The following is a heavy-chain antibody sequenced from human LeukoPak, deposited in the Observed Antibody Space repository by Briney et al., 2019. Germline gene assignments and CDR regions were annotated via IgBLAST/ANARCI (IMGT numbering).Heavy chain of an antibody. Sequence: PSETLSLTCTVSGGSISNYYWSWIRQPPGKGLEWIGYIYYTGSTNYNPSLKSRVTISVDTSKNQFSLRLSSVTAADTAVYYCARLKTDYGGNDYYFDYSGQGTLVTVSS. V-gene: IGHV4-59*08. CDR2: IYYTGST. CDR1: GGSISNYY. D-gene: IGHD4-23*01. J-gene: IGHJ4*02. CDR3: ARLKTDYGGNDYYFDY.